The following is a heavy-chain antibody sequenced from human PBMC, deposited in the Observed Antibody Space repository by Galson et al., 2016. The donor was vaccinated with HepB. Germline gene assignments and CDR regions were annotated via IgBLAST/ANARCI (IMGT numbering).Heavy chain of an antibody. J-gene: IGHJ6*02. Sequence: SLRLSCAASGIAFSSKWMHWVRQAPGKGLVWVSRINGDGSTTNYVDSVKGRFTISRDNAKNMLYLQMNGLRAEDTAVYYCARGVGGYLGYGMDVWGQGTMVTVSS. CDR1: GIAFSSKW. V-gene: IGHV3-74*01. CDR2: INGDGSTT. CDR3: ARGVGGYLGYGMDV. D-gene: IGHD3-22*01.